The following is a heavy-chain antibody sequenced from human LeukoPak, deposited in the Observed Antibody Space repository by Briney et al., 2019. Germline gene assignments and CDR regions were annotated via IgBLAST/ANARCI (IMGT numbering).Heavy chain of an antibody. D-gene: IGHD1-14*01. Sequence: PSETLSLTCTVSGGSISSYYWSWIRQPAGKGLEWIGRIYTSGSTNYNPSLKSRVTMSVDTSKNQFSLKLSSVTAADTAVYYCARDSPERSNDAFDIWGQGTMVTVSS. CDR3: ARDSPERSNDAFDI. CDR1: GGSISSYY. V-gene: IGHV4-4*07. CDR2: IYTSGST. J-gene: IGHJ3*02.